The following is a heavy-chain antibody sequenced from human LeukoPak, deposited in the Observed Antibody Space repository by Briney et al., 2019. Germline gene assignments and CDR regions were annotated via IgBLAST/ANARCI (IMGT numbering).Heavy chain of an antibody. J-gene: IGHJ3*02. CDR3: AREGFGYDSSGYTSFDI. CDR1: GGSISSSNW. D-gene: IGHD3-22*01. Sequence: SGTLSLTCAVSGGSISSSNWWSWVRQPPGKGLEWIGEIYHSGSTNYNPSLKSRVTISVDKSKNQFSLKLSSVTAADTAVYYCAREGFGYDSSGYTSFDIWGQGTMVTVSS. V-gene: IGHV4-4*02. CDR2: IYHSGST.